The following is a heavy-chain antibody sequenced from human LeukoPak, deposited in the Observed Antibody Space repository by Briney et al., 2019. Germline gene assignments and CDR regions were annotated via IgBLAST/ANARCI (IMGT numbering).Heavy chain of an antibody. V-gene: IGHV4-34*01. CDR2: INHSGST. J-gene: IGHJ4*02. Sequence: PSETLSLTCAVYGGSFSGYYWSWIRQPPGKGLEWIGEINHSGSTNYNPSLKSRVTISVDTSKNQFSLKLSSVTAADTAVYYCARGALYYYGSGSYHYWGQGILVTVSS. D-gene: IGHD3-10*01. CDR3: ARGALYYYGSGSYHY. CDR1: GGSFSGYY.